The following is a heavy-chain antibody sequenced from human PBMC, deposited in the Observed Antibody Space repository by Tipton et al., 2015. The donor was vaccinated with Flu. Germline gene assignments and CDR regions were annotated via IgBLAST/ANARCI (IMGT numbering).Heavy chain of an antibody. V-gene: IGHV4-39*07. CDR1: GDSMTSSRYY. Sequence: GLVKPSETLSLTCSVSGDSMTSSRYYWGWIRQPPGKGLEWIGSIFHSGSTYYNPSLKSRVTISVDTSKNQFSLKLISVTAADTAVYYCARVSPGVESWFDPWGKGTLVTVSS. CDR2: IFHSGST. D-gene: IGHD3-3*01. CDR3: ARVSPGVESWFDP. J-gene: IGHJ5*02.